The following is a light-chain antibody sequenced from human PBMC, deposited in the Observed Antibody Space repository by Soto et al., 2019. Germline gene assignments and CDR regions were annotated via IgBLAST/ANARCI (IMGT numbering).Light chain of an antibody. CDR2: DVI. V-gene: IGLV2-11*01. CDR3: SSYAGRYTVI. Sequence: QSALTQPRSVSGSPGQSVTISCTGTSSDVGGYNYVSWYQQHPGKVPKLMIYDVIKRPSGIPDRFSGSKSGDTASLTISGLQGEDEADYYCSSYAGRYTVIFGGGTKLTVL. CDR1: SSDVGGYNY. J-gene: IGLJ2*01.